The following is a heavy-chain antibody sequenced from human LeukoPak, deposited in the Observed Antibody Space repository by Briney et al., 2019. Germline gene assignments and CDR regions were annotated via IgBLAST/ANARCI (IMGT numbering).Heavy chain of an antibody. Sequence: ASVKVSCKASGYTFATYGVSWVRQAPGQGLEWMGWISAYNGNTNFAQKVQGRVTMTTDTSTSTAYMELRSLRFDDTAVYYCARGGISSRIDYWGQGTLVTVSS. V-gene: IGHV1-18*01. D-gene: IGHD6-6*01. CDR1: GYTFATYG. CDR3: ARGGISSRIDY. J-gene: IGHJ4*02. CDR2: ISAYNGNT.